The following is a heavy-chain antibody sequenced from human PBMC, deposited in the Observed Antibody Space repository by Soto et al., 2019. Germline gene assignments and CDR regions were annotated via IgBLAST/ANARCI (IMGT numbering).Heavy chain of an antibody. Sequence: SETLSLTCTVSGGSISSYYWIWIRQPPGKGLEWIGYIYYSGSTNYNPSLKSRVTISVDTSKNQFSLKLSSVTAADTAVYYCARGNCGGDCYLNWFDPWGQGTLVTVSS. CDR2: IYYSGST. V-gene: IGHV4-59*01. J-gene: IGHJ5*02. D-gene: IGHD2-21*02. CDR3: ARGNCGGDCYLNWFDP. CDR1: GGSISSYY.